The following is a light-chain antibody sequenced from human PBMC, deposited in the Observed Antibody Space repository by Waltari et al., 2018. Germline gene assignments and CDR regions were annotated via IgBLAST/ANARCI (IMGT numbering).Light chain of an antibody. CDR3: QHSHSTLLT. CDR1: QSIGTY. Sequence: DIQLPRSPSSRSASVEDRVTIPCRASQSIGTYLNWYQQKPGTAPKILIYAASNLQSVVLSRFSGSGSGTEFTLTISNQQPEDIATYYCQHSHSTLLTFGGATKVEIK. CDR2: AAS. V-gene: IGKV1-39*01. J-gene: IGKJ4*01.